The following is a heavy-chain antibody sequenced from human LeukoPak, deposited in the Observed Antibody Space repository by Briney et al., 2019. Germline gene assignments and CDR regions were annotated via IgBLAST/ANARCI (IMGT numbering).Heavy chain of an antibody. J-gene: IGHJ4*02. CDR2: MNPNSGNT. V-gene: IGHV1-8*03. CDR3: ARGGYDFWSGYVNYFDY. D-gene: IGHD3-3*01. Sequence: ASVKVSCKASGCTFTSYDINWVRQATGQGLEWMGWMNPNSGNTGYAQKFQGRVTITRNTSISTAYMELSSLRSEDTAVYYCARGGYDFWSGYVNYFDYWGQGTLVTVSS. CDR1: GCTFTSYD.